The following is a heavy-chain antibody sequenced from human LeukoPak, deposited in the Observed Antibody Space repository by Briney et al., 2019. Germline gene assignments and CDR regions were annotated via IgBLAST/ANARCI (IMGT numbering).Heavy chain of an antibody. CDR3: ARGRYYDYIWGSYRYTGRFDY. CDR2: INHSGST. D-gene: IGHD3-16*02. V-gene: IGHV4-34*01. CDR1: GGSFSGYY. J-gene: IGHJ4*02. Sequence: SETLSLTCAVYGGSFSGYYWSWIRQPPGKGLEWIGEINHSGSTNYNPSLKSRVTISVDTSKNQFSLKLSSVTAADTAVYYCARGRYYDYIWGSYRYTGRFDYWGQGTLVTVSS.